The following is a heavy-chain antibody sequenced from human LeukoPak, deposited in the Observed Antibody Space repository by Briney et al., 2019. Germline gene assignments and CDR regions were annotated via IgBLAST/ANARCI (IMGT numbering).Heavy chain of an antibody. CDR1: GGSISSGDYY. D-gene: IGHD6-13*01. J-gene: IGHJ4*02. CDR2: IYHSGIT. V-gene: IGHV4-30-4*08. Sequence: SETLSLTCTVSGGSISSGDYYWSWIRQPPGKGLEWIGHIYHSGITYYNPSFKSRVTFLVDTSKNQFSLKVNSVTAADTAVYHCARARAYSSSWYCFDYWGQGTLVTVSS. CDR3: ARARAYSSSWYCFDY.